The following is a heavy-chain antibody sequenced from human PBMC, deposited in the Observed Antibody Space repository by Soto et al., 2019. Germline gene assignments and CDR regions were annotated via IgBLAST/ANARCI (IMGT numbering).Heavy chain of an antibody. CDR2: IYYSGST. V-gene: IGHV4-59*01. Sequence: PSETLSLTCTVSGGSISSYYWSWIRQPPGKGLEWIGYIYYSGSTNYNPSLKSRVTISVDTSKNQFSLKLSSVTAADTAVYYCARGAGYCSGGSCYFFYFDYWGQGTLVTVSP. CDR1: GGSISSYY. D-gene: IGHD2-15*01. CDR3: ARGAGYCSGGSCYFFYFDY. J-gene: IGHJ4*02.